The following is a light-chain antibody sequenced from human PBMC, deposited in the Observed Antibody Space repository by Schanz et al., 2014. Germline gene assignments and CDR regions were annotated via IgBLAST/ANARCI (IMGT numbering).Light chain of an antibody. Sequence: EIQMTQSPSSLSASIGDRVTISCRASQSVSTNLNWYQQKPGKAPKLLIYAASSLQSGVPSRFSGSGSGTDFTLTISSLQPDDFATYYCQHYNSYPLTFGPGTKVDIK. CDR2: AAS. CDR1: QSVSTN. V-gene: IGKV1-39*01. CDR3: QHYNSYPLT. J-gene: IGKJ3*01.